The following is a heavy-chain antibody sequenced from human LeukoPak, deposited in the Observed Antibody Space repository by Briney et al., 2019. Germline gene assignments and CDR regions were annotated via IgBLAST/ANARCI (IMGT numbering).Heavy chain of an antibody. CDR1: GFTFSSYG. D-gene: IGHD6-13*01. J-gene: IGHJ4*02. CDR3: AKDRVTAAGYYFDY. Sequence: GGSLRLSCAASGFTFSSYGMHWVRQAPGKGLEWVAVISSDGSNKYYADSVKGRFTISRDNSKNTLYLQMNSLRAEDTAVYYCAKDRVTAAGYYFDYWGQGTLVTVSS. V-gene: IGHV3-30*18. CDR2: ISSDGSNK.